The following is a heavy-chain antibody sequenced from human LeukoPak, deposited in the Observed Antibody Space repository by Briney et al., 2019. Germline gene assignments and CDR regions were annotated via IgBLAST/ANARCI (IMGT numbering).Heavy chain of an antibody. CDR1: GYSFTSYW. V-gene: IGHV5-10-1*01. Sequence: GESLRISCQGSGYSFTSYWISWVRQMPGKGLEWMGRIDPSDSYTNYSPSFQGHVTISADKSISTAYLQWSSLKASDTAMYYCARQQALVLNYYGPWGQGTLVTVSS. CDR2: IDPSDSYT. D-gene: IGHD3-10*01. CDR3: ARQQALVLNYYGP. J-gene: IGHJ5*02.